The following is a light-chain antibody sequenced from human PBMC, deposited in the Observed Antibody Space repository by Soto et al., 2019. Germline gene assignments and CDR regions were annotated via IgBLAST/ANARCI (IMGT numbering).Light chain of an antibody. V-gene: IGKV1-33*01. CDR1: QDISNY. J-gene: IGKJ1*01. CDR3: QQYDNLPWT. CDR2: DAS. Sequence: DIQMTQSPSSLSASVGDRVTITCQASQDISNYLNWYQQKPGKAPKLLIYDASNLETGVPSRFSGSGSGTDFTFTISSLQPKDIATYYCQQYDNLPWTFGQWTKVEIK.